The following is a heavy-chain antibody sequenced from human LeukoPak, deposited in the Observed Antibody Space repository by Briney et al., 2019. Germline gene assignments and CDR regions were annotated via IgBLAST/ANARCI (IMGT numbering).Heavy chain of an antibody. CDR2: ISHDGTNK. Sequence: GGSLRLSCAASGFTFSAYGMHWVRQAPGKGLEWVTIISHDGTNKYYADSVKGRFTISRDNSKNTLFLQMNSLRAEDTAVYYCARLHGAYPFDSWGQGTLVTVSS. V-gene: IGHV3-30*03. J-gene: IGHJ4*02. CDR1: GFTFSAYG. CDR3: ARLHGAYPFDS. D-gene: IGHD4/OR15-4a*01.